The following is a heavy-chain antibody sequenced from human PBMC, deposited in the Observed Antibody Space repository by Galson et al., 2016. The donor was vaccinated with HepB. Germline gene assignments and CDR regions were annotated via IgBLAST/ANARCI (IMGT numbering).Heavy chain of an antibody. D-gene: IGHD6-6*01. CDR2: SNQSGST. V-gene: IGHV4-34*01. Sequence: SETLSLTCAVYGVSFHDYYCVWIRQPPGKGLEWIGESNQSGSTNYNPSLKGRVSISLDTSKNWFSLRLTSVTAADRAVYFCAFQRQSARIYYSMDAWGQGTTVSVSS. J-gene: IGHJ6*02. CDR1: GVSFHDYY. CDR3: AFQRQSARIYYSMDA.